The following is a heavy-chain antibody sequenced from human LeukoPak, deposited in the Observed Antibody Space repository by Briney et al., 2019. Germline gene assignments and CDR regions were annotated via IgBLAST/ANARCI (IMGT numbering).Heavy chain of an antibody. D-gene: IGHD2-21*01. Sequence: SGPTLVKHKRTLTLTCTFSGFSLSTSGVGVGWIRQPPGKALEWLALIYWDDDKRYSPSLKSRLTITKDTSKNQVVLTITNMDPVDTATYYCAHSFAKDYYYYYMDVWGKGTTVTVSS. J-gene: IGHJ6*03. CDR1: GFSLSTSGVG. CDR2: IYWDDDK. V-gene: IGHV2-5*02. CDR3: AHSFAKDYYYYYMDV.